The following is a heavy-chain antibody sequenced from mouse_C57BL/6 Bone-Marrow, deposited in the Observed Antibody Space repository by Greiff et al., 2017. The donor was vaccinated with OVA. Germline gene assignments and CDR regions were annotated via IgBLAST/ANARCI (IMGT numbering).Heavy chain of an antibody. CDR1: GFTFSSYA. V-gene: IGHV5-4*01. J-gene: IGHJ2*01. Sequence: DVQLVESGGGLVKPGGSLKLSCAASGFTFSSYAMSWVRQTPEKRLEWVATISDGGSYTYYPDNVKGRFTISRDNAKNNLYLQMSHLKSEDTAMYYCAREGVVYFDYWGQGTTLTVSS. CDR3: AREGVVYFDY. CDR2: ISDGGSYT.